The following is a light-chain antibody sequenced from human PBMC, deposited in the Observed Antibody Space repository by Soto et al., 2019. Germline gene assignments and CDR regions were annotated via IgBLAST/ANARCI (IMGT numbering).Light chain of an antibody. CDR1: SSNIGSNY. CDR3: AAWDDSLSGPV. Sequence: QAVVTQPPSASGTPGQRVTISCSGSSSNIGSNYVHWYQQFPGTAPKLLIYRNNQRPSGVPDRFSVSKSGTSASLAISGLRSEDEADYYCAAWDDSLSGPVFGGGTKLTVL. J-gene: IGLJ2*01. CDR2: RNN. V-gene: IGLV1-47*01.